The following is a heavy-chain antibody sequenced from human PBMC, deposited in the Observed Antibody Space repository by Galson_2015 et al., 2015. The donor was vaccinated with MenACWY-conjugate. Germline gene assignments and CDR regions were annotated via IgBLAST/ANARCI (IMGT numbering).Heavy chain of an antibody. J-gene: IGHJ4*02. V-gene: IGHV3-48*04. CDR1: GFTFSDFS. D-gene: IGHD7-27*01. CDR2: ITRDSGII. Sequence: SLRLSCAASGFTFSDFSMNWVRQAPGKGLEWISYITRDSGIITYADSVRGRFTISRDNAKNTLYLQMNNLRAVDTALYYCARDLNWAFDYWGQGTLLTVSS. CDR3: ARDLNWAFDY.